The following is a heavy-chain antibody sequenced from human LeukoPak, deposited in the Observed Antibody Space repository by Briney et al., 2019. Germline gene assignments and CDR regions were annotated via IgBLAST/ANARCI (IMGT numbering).Heavy chain of an antibody. J-gene: IGHJ4*02. CDR3: ARRGYGYYDSSGYTVDY. V-gene: IGHV4-4*07. Sequence: SETLSLTCTVSGGSISSYYWSWIRQPAGKGLEWIGRIYTSGSTNYNPSLKGRVTMSVDTSKNQFSLKLSSVTAADTAVYYCARRGYGYYDSSGYTVDYWGQGTLVTVSS. D-gene: IGHD3-22*01. CDR2: IYTSGST. CDR1: GGSISSYY.